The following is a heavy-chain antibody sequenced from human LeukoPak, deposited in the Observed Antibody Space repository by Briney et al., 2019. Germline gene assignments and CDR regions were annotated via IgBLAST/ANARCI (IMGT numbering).Heavy chain of an antibody. Sequence: ASVKVSCKASGYTFTSYGISWVRQAPGQGLEWMGWISAYNGNTNYAQKLQGRVTMTTDTSTSTAYMELRSLRSDDTAVYYCVRGRRSGSYYNWFDPWGQGTLVTVSS. CDR3: VRGRRSGSYYNWFDP. CDR2: ISAYNGNT. J-gene: IGHJ5*02. V-gene: IGHV1-18*01. D-gene: IGHD1-26*01. CDR1: GYTFTSYG.